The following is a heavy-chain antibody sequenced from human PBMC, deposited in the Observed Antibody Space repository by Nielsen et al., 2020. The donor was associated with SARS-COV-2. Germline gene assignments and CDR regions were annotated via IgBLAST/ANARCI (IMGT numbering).Heavy chain of an antibody. V-gene: IGHV4-4*02. CDR1: GGSVSSNDW. D-gene: IGHD2-2*02. J-gene: IGHJ6*03. CDR2: VSHSWST. Sequence: SETLSLTCAVSGGSVSSNDWWTLVRQSPGKWLELIGEVSHSWSTNYNPSLKSRVTLSMDKSKNQFPLRLTSVSAADTAVYFCARGDLVVVPSPLLGLGPIFYYFCLDVWGKGTTVIVSS. CDR3: ARGDLVVVPSPLLGLGPIFYYFCLDV.